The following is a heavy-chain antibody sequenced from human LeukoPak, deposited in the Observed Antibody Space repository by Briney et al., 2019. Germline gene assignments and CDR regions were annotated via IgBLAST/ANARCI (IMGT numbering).Heavy chain of an antibody. CDR3: ARALCDYAPCYYYGLDV. CDR1: VGSFSSGNYY. D-gene: IGHD4-17*01. J-gene: IGHJ6*02. V-gene: IGHV4-30-4*01. CDR2: IYYSGAT. Sequence: SETLSLPRTVSVGSFSSGNYYWRWVRQPPGEGLEWFGYIYYSGATSNNPSRKSRVSLSVDTSKSQFSLTLSSVTAADTAVYYCARALCDYAPCYYYGLDVWGQGTTVTVSS.